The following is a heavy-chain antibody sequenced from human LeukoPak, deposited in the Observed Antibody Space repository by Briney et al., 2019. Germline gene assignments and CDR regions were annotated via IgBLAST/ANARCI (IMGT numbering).Heavy chain of an antibody. CDR1: GFTSSSHW. CDR2: INTDGSTT. Sequence: PGGSLRLSCAASGFTSSSHWMHWVRQAPGKGLVWVSRINTDGSTTTYADSVKGRFTVSRDNAKNTLYLQMNSLRAEDTAVYYCAREGYYDSSGPFDYWGQGTLVTVSS. CDR3: AREGYYDSSGPFDY. D-gene: IGHD3-22*01. J-gene: IGHJ4*02. V-gene: IGHV3-74*01.